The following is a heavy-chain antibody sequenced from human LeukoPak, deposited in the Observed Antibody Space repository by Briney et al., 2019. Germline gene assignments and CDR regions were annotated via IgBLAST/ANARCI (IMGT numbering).Heavy chain of an antibody. J-gene: IGHJ5*02. CDR2: ISAYNGNT. D-gene: IGHD1-26*01. CDR3: ARDRELHWFDP. CDR1: GYTFTGYY. Sequence: GASVKVSCKASGYTFTGYYMHWVRQAPGQGLEWMGWISAYNGNTNYAQKLQGRVTMTTDTSTSTAYMELRSLRSDDTAVYYCARDRELHWFDPWGQGTLVTVSS. V-gene: IGHV1-18*01.